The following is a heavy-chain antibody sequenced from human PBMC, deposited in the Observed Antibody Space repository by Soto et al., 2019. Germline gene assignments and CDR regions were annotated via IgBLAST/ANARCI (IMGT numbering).Heavy chain of an antibody. Sequence: QVQLQESGPGLVKSSQTLSLTCTVSGGSISTGGYYWSWIRQRPGRGLEWIGYIYHSGMTFSNPSLQSRVAISIGTSQNQFSLKPSSVTAADTAVYYCATVRWELHDAFDIWGHGTMVSVSS. CDR3: ATVRWELHDAFDI. CDR1: GGSISTGGYY. CDR2: IYHSGMT. D-gene: IGHD1-26*01. J-gene: IGHJ3*02. V-gene: IGHV4-31*03.